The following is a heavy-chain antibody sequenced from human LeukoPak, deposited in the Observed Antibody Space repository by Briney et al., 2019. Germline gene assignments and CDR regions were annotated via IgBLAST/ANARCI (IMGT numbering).Heavy chain of an antibody. Sequence: ASVKVSCKASGYTFTSYGISWVRQAPGQGLEWMGWISAYNGNTNYAQKLQGRVTMTTDTSTSTAYMELRSLRSDDTAVYYCARDGAMITFGGVIAPDYWGQGTLVTVSS. J-gene: IGHJ4*02. CDR1: GYTFTSYG. V-gene: IGHV1-18*01. D-gene: IGHD3-16*02. CDR2: ISAYNGNT. CDR3: ARDGAMITFGGVIAPDY.